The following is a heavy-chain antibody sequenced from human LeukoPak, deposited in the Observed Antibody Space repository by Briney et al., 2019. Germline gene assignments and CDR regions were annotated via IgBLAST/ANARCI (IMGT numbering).Heavy chain of an antibody. CDR2: IYYNGDT. D-gene: IGHD4/OR15-4a*01. CDR3: VRGPYGASISNWFDP. V-gene: IGHV4-59*01. Sequence: SETLSLTCSVSGDSITGYSWSWIRQTPGKGLEWIGYIYYNGDTHYNPSLNSRLSMSVDTPNKQFSLNLRSVTAADTAVYYCVRGPYGASISNWFDPWGQGLLVTVSS. CDR1: GDSITGYS. J-gene: IGHJ5*02.